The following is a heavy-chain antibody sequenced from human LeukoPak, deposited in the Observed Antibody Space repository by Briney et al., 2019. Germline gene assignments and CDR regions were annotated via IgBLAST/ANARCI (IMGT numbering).Heavy chain of an antibody. Sequence: PSETLSLTCTVSGYSISSGYYWGWIRQPPGKGLEWIGSIYYSGSTYYNPSLKSRVTILVDTSKNQFSLKLSSVTAADTAVYYCARHQSARGVRGPGWFDPWGQGTLVTVSS. CDR2: IYYSGST. V-gene: IGHV4-38-2*02. J-gene: IGHJ5*02. D-gene: IGHD3-10*01. CDR1: GYSISSGYY. CDR3: ARHQSARGVRGPGWFDP.